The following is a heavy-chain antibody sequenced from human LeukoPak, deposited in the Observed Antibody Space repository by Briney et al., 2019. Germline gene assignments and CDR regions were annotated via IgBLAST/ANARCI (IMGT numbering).Heavy chain of an antibody. J-gene: IGHJ6*03. V-gene: IGHV3-64*01. CDR2: ISSNGGST. CDR3: ARDYRYCSSTSCYVGTMDV. CDR1: GFTFSSYA. Sequence: GGSLRLSCAAPGFTFSSYAMHWVRQAPGKGLEYVSAISSNGGSTYYANSVKGRFTISRDNSKNTLYLQMGSLRAEDMAVYYCARDYRYCSSTSCYVGTMDVWGKGTTVTVSS. D-gene: IGHD2-2*01.